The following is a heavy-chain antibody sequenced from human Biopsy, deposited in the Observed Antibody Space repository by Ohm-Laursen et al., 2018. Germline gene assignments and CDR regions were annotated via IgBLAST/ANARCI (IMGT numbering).Heavy chain of an antibody. CDR1: GYTFTGQY. Sequence: SVKVSCKASGYTFTGQYLHWVRQVPGQGLEWMGWINPHSGTTKFAQDFQGRVTMTRDTSITTAYMELRRLRSDDTAVYYRAKGQDLRGGAEYFQHWGQGALVTVSS. V-gene: IGHV1-2*02. J-gene: IGHJ1*01. CDR2: INPHSGTT. CDR3: AKGQDLRGGAEYFQH. D-gene: IGHD2-15*01.